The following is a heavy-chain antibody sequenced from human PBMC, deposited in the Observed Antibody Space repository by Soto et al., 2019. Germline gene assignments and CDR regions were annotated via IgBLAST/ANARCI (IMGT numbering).Heavy chain of an antibody. Sequence: QVQLQESGPGLVKPSQTLSLTCTVSGGSISNPDYYWNWIRQPPGKGREWIGSIFYSGDTSYNPSLKSRLNISVDTSKNQFSLSLRSVTASDTAVYFCAREGRLQSLDYWGQGTLVTVSS. J-gene: IGHJ4*02. CDR3: AREGRLQSLDY. D-gene: IGHD4-4*01. CDR1: GGSISNPDYY. V-gene: IGHV4-30-4*01. CDR2: IFYSGDT.